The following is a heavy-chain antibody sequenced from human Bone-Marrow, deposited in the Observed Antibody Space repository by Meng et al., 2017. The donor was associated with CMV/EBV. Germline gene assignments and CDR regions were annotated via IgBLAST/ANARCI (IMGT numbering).Heavy chain of an antibody. CDR1: GGTFSSYA. Sequence: CKCSGGTFSSYAIRWVRQAPGQGLEWMGWINPNSGGTNYAQKFQGRVTMTRDTSISTAYMELSRLRSDDTAVYYCARMIPSGYQDFDYWGQGTLVTVSS. J-gene: IGHJ4*02. V-gene: IGHV1-2*02. CDR3: ARMIPSGYQDFDY. D-gene: IGHD3-22*01. CDR2: INPNSGGT.